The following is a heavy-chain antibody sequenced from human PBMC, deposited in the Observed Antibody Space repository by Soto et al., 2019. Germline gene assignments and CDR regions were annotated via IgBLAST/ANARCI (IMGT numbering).Heavy chain of an antibody. CDR2: INHSGST. D-gene: IGHD5-18*01. CDR3: ARGRSRGYSYGLIGY. Sequence: SETLSLTCAVYGGSFSGYYWSWIRQPPGKGLEWIGEINHSGSTNYNPSLKSRVTISVDTSKNQFSLKLSSVTAADTAVYYCARGRSRGYSYGLIGYWGQGTLVTVSS. CDR1: GGSFSGYY. V-gene: IGHV4-34*01. J-gene: IGHJ4*02.